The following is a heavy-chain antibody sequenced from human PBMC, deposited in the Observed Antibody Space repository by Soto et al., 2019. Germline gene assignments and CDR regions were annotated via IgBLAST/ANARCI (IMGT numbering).Heavy chain of an antibody. CDR1: GFSLTTRGVG. J-gene: IGHJ5*02. Sequence: QITLKESVPTLVKPTQTLTLTCTFSGFSLTTRGVGVGWIRQPPGKALECLALIYWDDDKRYSPSLQSRLAIPKDTSKNQVVLTMTHVDPVDTATDYCAHIPNYYPYDWCDPWGQGTLVSVSS. D-gene: IGHD3-10*01. CDR2: IYWDDDK. V-gene: IGHV2-5*02. CDR3: AHIPNYYPYDWCDP.